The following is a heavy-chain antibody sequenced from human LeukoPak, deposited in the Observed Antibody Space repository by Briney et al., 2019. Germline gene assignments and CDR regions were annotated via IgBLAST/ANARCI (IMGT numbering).Heavy chain of an antibody. Sequence: QTGGSLRLSCAASGFTFSSYWMHWVRQAPGKGLVWASRINTDGSSTSYADSVKGRFTISRDNAKNTLYLQMNSLRAEDTAVYYCARAQTPYSSSSGADYWGQGTLVTVS. CDR3: ARAQTPYSSSSGADY. CDR1: GFTFSSYW. V-gene: IGHV3-74*01. D-gene: IGHD6-6*01. CDR2: INTDGSST. J-gene: IGHJ4*02.